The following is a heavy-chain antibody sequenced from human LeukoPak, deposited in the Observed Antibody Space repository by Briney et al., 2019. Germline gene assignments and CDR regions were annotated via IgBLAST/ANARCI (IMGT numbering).Heavy chain of an antibody. V-gene: IGHV3-30*04. D-gene: IGHD1-26*01. Sequence: GGSLRLSCAASGFTFSSYVMHWVRQAPGKGLEWVAVLSYDGDNKYYADSVKGRFTTSRDNSKNTVNLQMNSLRAEDTAVYYCARDVGRIYYYYGMDVWGQGTTVTVSS. J-gene: IGHJ6*02. CDR2: LSYDGDNK. CDR1: GFTFSSYV. CDR3: ARDVGRIYYYYGMDV.